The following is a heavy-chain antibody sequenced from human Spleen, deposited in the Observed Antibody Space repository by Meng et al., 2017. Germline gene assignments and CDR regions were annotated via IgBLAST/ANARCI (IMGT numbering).Heavy chain of an antibody. V-gene: IGHV4-34*01. D-gene: IGHD3-10*01. CDR3: ARVPTFYGSGSELYYYYGMDV. CDR2: INHSGST. J-gene: IGHJ6*02. Sequence: SETVSLTCAVYGGSFSGYYWNWIRQPPGKGLEWIGDINHSGSTNYNPSLKSRVTISVDTSKNQFSLKLSSVTAADTAVYYCARVPTFYGSGSELYYYYGMDVWGQGTTVTVSS. CDR1: GGSFSGYY.